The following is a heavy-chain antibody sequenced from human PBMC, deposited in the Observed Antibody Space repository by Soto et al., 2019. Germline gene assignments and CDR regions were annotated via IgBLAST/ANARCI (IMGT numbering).Heavy chain of an antibody. J-gene: IGHJ3*02. D-gene: IGHD1-1*01. V-gene: IGHV1-69*13. CDR2: IIPIFGTA. Sequence: SVKVSCKASGGTFSSYAISWVRQAPGQGLEWMGGIIPIFGTANYAQKFQGRVTMTADESTSTVYMELSSLRSEDTAVYYCARASGQLDAFDIWGQGTMVTVSS. CDR3: ARASGQLDAFDI. CDR1: GGTFSSYA.